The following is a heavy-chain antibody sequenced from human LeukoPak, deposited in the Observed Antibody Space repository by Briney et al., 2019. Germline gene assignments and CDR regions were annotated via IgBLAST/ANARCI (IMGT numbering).Heavy chain of an antibody. Sequence: PPETLSLTRAVYGGPFSGLYWSWIPPHPGKRPGWIGAINHSGSPNYNPSLKSRVTISVDASKNQFSLKLSSGTAADTAGYYCARRNGLWGQGTLVTVCS. CDR1: GGPFSGLY. CDR2: INHSGSP. J-gene: IGHJ4*02. CDR3: ARRNGL. D-gene: IGHD2-8*01. V-gene: IGHV4-34*01.